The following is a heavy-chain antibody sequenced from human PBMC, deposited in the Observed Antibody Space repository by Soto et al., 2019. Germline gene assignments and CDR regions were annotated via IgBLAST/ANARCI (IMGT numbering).Heavy chain of an antibody. CDR3: ARETSELYSYSGYYFDY. J-gene: IGHJ4*02. Sequence: PSETLSLTCAVSGGSISSSNWWSWVRQPPGKGLEWIGEIYHSGSTNYNPSLKSRVTISVDKSKNQFSLKLSSVTAADTAVYYCARETSELYSYSGYYFDYWGQGTLVTVSS. CDR2: IYHSGST. D-gene: IGHD5-18*01. V-gene: IGHV4-4*02. CDR1: GGSISSSNW.